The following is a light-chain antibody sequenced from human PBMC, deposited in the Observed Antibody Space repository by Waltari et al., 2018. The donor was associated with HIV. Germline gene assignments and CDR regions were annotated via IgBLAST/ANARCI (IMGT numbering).Light chain of an antibody. CDR2: ADY. CDR3: QSYDGTNWV. J-gene: IGLJ3*02. CDR1: MRSTGSAY. Sequence: NFVLTQPHSVSESPGKTVIIPCTRSMRSTGSAYVHWYQQRPGSSPSTVIYADYQRPSGVPDRFSGSVDSSSNSASLTISGLRSDDEADYYCQSYDGTNWVFGGGTKLTVL. V-gene: IGLV6-57*01.